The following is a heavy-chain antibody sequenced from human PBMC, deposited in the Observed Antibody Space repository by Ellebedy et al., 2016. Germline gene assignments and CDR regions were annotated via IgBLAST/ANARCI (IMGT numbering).Heavy chain of an antibody. J-gene: IGHJ4*02. D-gene: IGHD1-26*01. CDR1: GFTFSSYA. V-gene: IGHV3-23*01. Sequence: GESLKISCAASGFTFSSYAMTWVRQAPGKGLEWVASISGNGGSTYYADSVKGQFTISKDSSKNTLFLQMNSLRAEDTAIYYCAKWSGTYPNYYFDYWGQGTLVTVSS. CDR3: AKWSGTYPNYYFDY. CDR2: ISGNGGST.